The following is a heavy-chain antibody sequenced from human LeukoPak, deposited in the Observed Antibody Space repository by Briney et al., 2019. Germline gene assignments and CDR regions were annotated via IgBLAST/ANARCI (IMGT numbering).Heavy chain of an antibody. D-gene: IGHD3-10*01. CDR2: INHSGST. Sequence: SETLSLTCAVYGGSFSAYYWSWIRQPPGKGLEWIGEINHSGSTNYNPSLKSRVIISLDMSKNQLSLKVTSVTAADTAVYYCARAKFGYYYDSGSYYYHYMDVWGKGTTVTIS. J-gene: IGHJ6*03. CDR1: GGSFSAYY. CDR3: ARAKFGYYYDSGSYYYHYMDV. V-gene: IGHV4-34*01.